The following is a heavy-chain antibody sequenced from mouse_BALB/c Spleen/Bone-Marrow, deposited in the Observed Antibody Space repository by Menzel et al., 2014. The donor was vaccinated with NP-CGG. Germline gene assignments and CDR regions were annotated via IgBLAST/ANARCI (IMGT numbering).Heavy chain of an antibody. V-gene: IGHV1-63*01. CDR1: GYASTNYW. CDR3: TRRRSLDY. CDR2: IYPGSGNT. J-gene: IGHJ2*01. Sequence: VKLVESGTELVRPGTSMKISCKASGYASTNYWLGWVKQRPGHGLEWIGDIYPGSGNTYYNEKFKGKVTLTADKSSSTAYMQLSGLASEDSAVYFCTRRRSLDYWGQGTTLTVSS.